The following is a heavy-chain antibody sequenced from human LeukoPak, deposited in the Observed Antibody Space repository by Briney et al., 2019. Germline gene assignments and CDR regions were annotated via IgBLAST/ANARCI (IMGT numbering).Heavy chain of an antibody. CDR1: CGSISTHY. V-gene: IGHV4-4*08. Sequence: SETLSLTCTVSCGSISTHYWSWIRQPPGKGLEWIGYIYSSGSTNHNPSLKSRVTISVDTSKNQFSLKMTSVTAADTAVYYCARDHSYGSYFDYWGQGTLVTVSS. D-gene: IGHD5-18*01. CDR3: ARDHSYGSYFDY. CDR2: IYSSGST. J-gene: IGHJ4*02.